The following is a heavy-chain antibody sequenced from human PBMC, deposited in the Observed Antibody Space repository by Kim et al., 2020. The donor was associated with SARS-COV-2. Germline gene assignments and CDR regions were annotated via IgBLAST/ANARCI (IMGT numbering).Heavy chain of an antibody. D-gene: IGHD2-15*01. CDR2: VYYSGST. V-gene: IGHV4-39*01. CDR1: GGSLSSSNYY. J-gene: IGHJ4*02. Sequence: SETLSLTCTVSGGSLSSSNYYWGWIRQPPGKGLEWIASVYYSGSTYYNPSLKSRVTISVDTSKNQFSLKLSSVTAADTAVYYCSRHPYCGGGSCYPPFSYFDFWGLGTLVTVSS. CDR3: SRHPYCGGGSCYPPFSYFDF.